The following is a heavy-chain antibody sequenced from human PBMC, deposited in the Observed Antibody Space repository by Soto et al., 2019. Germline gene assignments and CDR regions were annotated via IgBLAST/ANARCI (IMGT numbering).Heavy chain of an antibody. CDR1: GFSFNYVW. Sequence: LLVESGGGLVKPGGSLRLSCVGSGFSFNYVWISWVRQAPGKGLEWVGRVKRKSDSGPRKYAAPVRGRFFISRDDSKNAAYLQMHSPRAEDTALYSCTTDLTVGVTAWCQGTPVTVSS. CDR3: TTDLTVGVTA. CDR2: VKRKSDSGPR. J-gene: IGHJ4*02. V-gene: IGHV3-15*01. D-gene: IGHD1-26*01.